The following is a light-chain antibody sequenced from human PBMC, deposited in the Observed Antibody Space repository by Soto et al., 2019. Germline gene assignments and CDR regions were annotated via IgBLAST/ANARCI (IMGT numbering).Light chain of an antibody. V-gene: IGLV2-11*01. J-gene: IGLJ3*02. CDR3: CSYAGSYTV. Sequence: QSALTQPRSVSGSPGQSVTMSCTGTSSDVGGYNYVSWYQQHPGKAPNLMIYDVSERPSGVPDRFSGSKSGNTASLTISGLQAEDEAHYYCCSYAGSYTVFGGGTKLTVL. CDR2: DVS. CDR1: SSDVGGYNY.